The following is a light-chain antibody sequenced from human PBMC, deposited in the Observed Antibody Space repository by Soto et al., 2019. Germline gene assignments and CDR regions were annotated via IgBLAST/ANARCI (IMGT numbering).Light chain of an antibody. CDR1: QSVSSN. J-gene: IGKJ2*01. CDR3: HQYNSWPPGT. Sequence: EMVMTQSPATLSVSPGERATLSCRASQSVSSNLAWYQQKPGQAPRLLIYGASTRATGIPARFSGSGSGTEFTLTISSLQSEDFALYYCHQYNSWPPGTFGQGTKVDIK. V-gene: IGKV3-15*01. CDR2: GAS.